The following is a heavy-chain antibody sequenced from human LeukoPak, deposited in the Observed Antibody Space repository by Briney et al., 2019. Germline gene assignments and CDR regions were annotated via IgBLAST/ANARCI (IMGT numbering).Heavy chain of an antibody. J-gene: IGHJ4*02. Sequence: PSETLSLTCAVYGGSFSGYYWSWIRQPPGKGLEWIGEINHSGSTNYNPSLKSRVTISVDTSKNQFSLKLSSVTAADTAVYYCARGPNYYGSGSWDYWGQGALVTVSS. CDR3: ARGPNYYGSGSWDY. V-gene: IGHV4-34*01. CDR2: INHSGST. D-gene: IGHD3-10*01. CDR1: GGSFSGYY.